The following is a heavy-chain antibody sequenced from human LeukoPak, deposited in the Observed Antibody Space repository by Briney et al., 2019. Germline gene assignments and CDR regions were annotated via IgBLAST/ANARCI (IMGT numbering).Heavy chain of an antibody. D-gene: IGHD1-26*01. Sequence: GGSLRLSCAVSGFTVSSNYMSWVRQAPGKGLEWVSVIYSVDTTYYADSVKGRFTISRDNSKNTLYLQMNSLKAEDTAVYYCVRESGGGSYATAFDYWGQGTLVTVSS. V-gene: IGHV3-53*01. CDR2: IYSVDTT. CDR3: VRESGGGSYATAFDY. CDR1: GFTVSSNY. J-gene: IGHJ4*02.